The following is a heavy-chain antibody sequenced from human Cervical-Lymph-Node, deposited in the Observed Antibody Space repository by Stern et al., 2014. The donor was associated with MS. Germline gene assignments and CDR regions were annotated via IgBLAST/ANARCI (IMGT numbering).Heavy chain of an antibody. V-gene: IGHV4-39*01. CDR1: GASIRSSVYQ. D-gene: IGHD6-19*01. J-gene: IGHJ4*02. CDR3: LRVPHWLQVSPDRGENANFHF. Sequence: QLQLQESGPGLVKPSETLSLTCTVSGASIRSSVYQWGWVRQPPGKGLEWIGNIFHNGTTHANPSLKSRVTISLDASKNQFSLELKFVTAADTAVYYCLRVPHWLQVSPDRGENANFHFWGQGILVIVSS. CDR2: IFHNGTT.